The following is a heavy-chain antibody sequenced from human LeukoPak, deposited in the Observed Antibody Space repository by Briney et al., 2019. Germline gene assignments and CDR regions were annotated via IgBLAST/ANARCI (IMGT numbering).Heavy chain of an antibody. CDR1: GFILSTSE. V-gene: IGHV3-48*03. Sequence: GGSLRLSCVASGFILSTSEMNWVRQAPGRGLEWVSFIASDGTIYYADSVKGRFTLSRDNAKNSLYLQMNSLRAEDTAVYYCARSGLSRFGFWGQGTLVTVSS. J-gene: IGHJ4*02. CDR3: ARSGLSRFGF. CDR2: IASDGTI. D-gene: IGHD2/OR15-2a*01.